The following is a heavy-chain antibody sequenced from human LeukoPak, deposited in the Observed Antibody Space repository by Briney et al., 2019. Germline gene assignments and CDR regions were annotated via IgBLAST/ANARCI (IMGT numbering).Heavy chain of an antibody. CDR3: ARALYDFWSGTIDY. Sequence: ASVKVSCKASGCTFTSYYMHWVRQAPGQGLEWMGIINPSGGSTSYAQKFQGRVTMTRDMSTSTDYMELSSLRSDDTAVYYCARALYDFWSGTIDYWGQGTLVTVSS. J-gene: IGHJ4*02. CDR1: GCTFTSYY. D-gene: IGHD3-3*01. V-gene: IGHV1-46*01. CDR2: INPSGGST.